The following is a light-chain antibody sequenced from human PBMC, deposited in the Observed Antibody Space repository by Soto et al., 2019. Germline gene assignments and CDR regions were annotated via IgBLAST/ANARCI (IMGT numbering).Light chain of an antibody. V-gene: IGKV1-39*01. CDR1: QRINTY. CDR3: QQSSSTPPLP. J-gene: IGKJ4*01. Sequence: DIQMTQSPSSLSASVGDRFTITCRSSQRINTYLNWYQQKLGKAPKLLIYVASTLQSGVPSRFRGSGSGTDFTRTINRLKPEDFATYYCQQSSSTPPLPFGGGTKVEIK. CDR2: VAS.